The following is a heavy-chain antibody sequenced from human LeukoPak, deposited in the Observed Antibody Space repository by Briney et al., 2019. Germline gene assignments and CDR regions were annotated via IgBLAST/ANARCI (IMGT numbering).Heavy chain of an antibody. Sequence: GASVTVSCKASGGTFSSCAISWVRQAPGQGLEWMGGIIPIFGTANYAQKFQGRVTITTDESTSTAYMELSSLRSEDTAVYYCARVPGYYYDSSGYYHLGAFDIWGQGTMVTVSS. V-gene: IGHV1-69*05. CDR3: ARVPGYYYDSSGYYHLGAFDI. CDR1: GGTFSSCA. D-gene: IGHD3-22*01. J-gene: IGHJ3*02. CDR2: IIPIFGTA.